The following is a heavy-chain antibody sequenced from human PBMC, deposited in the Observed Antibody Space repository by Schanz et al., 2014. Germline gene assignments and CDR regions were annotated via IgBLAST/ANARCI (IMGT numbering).Heavy chain of an antibody. CDR1: GFTFRDFG. CDR3: ASNPYSDYDWRTQRWLDT. Sequence: QVQLLESGGGVVQPGGSLRLSCAASGFTFRDFGLHWVRQAPGKGLEWVSFIEFDGIKKFYADSVKGRFTIARDNSKNTVYLQMRRLTSEDTAVYYCASNPYSDYDWRTQRWLDTWGLGTLVTVSS. V-gene: IGHV3-30*02. CDR2: IEFDGIKK. D-gene: IGHD5-12*01. J-gene: IGHJ5*02.